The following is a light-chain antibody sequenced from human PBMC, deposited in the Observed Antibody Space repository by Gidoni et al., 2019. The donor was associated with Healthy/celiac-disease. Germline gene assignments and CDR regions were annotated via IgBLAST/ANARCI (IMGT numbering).Light chain of an antibody. V-gene: IGKV1-5*03. CDR2: KAS. Sequence: DIQMTQSPSTLSESVGDRVTITCRASQSISSWLAWYQQKPGKAPKLLIYKASSLESVVPSRFSGSGSVPEFTLTISSLQPDDFATYYCQQYNSYWTFGQGTKVEIK. CDR1: QSISSW. CDR3: QQYNSYWT. J-gene: IGKJ1*01.